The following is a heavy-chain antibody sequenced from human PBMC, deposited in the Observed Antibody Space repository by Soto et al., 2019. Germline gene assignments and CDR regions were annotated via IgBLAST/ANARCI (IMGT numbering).Heavy chain of an antibody. Sequence: EVKVVESGGGLVQPGGSLRLSCAASGFTFSDNWMHWVRQPPGKGPVWVSRISGDAGSTSYADSVKGRFTISRDSAKNTVYLQMDSLRVEDTAVYYCTRGGTRTTYWGLFDSWGQGTLVTVSS. D-gene: IGHD7-27*01. CDR3: TRGGTRTTYWGLFDS. J-gene: IGHJ4*02. CDR2: ISGDAGST. CDR1: GFTFSDNW. V-gene: IGHV3-74*01.